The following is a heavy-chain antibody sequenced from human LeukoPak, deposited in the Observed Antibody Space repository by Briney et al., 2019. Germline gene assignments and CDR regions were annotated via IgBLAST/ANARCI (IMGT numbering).Heavy chain of an antibody. CDR1: GFTFSSYG. J-gene: IGHJ6*02. CDR3: TRCKGGDCYSSYYYYGMDV. Sequence: PGGSLRLSCAASGFTFSSYGMHWVRQAPGKGLEWVAVIWYDGSNKYYADSVKGRFTISRDNSKNTLYLQMNSLRAEDTAVYYCTRCKGGDCYSSYYYYGMDVWGQGTTVTVSS. V-gene: IGHV3-33*01. CDR2: IWYDGSNK. D-gene: IGHD2-21*02.